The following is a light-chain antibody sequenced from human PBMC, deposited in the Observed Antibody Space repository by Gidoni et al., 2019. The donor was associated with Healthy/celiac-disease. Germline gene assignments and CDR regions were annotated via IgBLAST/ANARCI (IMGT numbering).Light chain of an antibody. Sequence: SALTQPASVTASPGQSITISCTGTSSDVGGYNYVSWYQQHPGKAPKLMIYEVSTRPSGVSNRFSGSKSGNTASLTISGLQAEDEADYYCSSYTSSSTYVFGTGTKVTVL. CDR2: EVS. V-gene: IGLV2-14*01. J-gene: IGLJ1*01. CDR1: SSDVGGYNY. CDR3: SSYTSSSTYV.